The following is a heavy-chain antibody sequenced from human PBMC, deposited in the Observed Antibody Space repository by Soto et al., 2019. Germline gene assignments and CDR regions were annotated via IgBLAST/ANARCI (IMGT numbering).Heavy chain of an antibody. J-gene: IGHJ4*02. CDR1: GFTFSDYY. CDR3: ARGSNKIAVAGLLSEVYYFDY. CDR2: ISSSGSTI. V-gene: IGHV3-11*01. D-gene: IGHD6-19*01. Sequence: GGSLRLSCAASGFTFSDYYMSWIRQAPGKGLEWVSYISSSGSTIYYADSVKGRFTISRDNAKNSLYLQMNSLRAEDTAVYYCARGSNKIAVAGLLSEVYYFDYWGQGTLVTVSS.